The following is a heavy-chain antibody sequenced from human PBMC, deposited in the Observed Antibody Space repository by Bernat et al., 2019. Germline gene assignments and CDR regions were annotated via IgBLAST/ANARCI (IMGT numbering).Heavy chain of an antibody. CDR1: GFTLSTYA. J-gene: IGHJ6*02. Sequence: EVQLLESGGGLVQPGGSLRLSCAASGFTLSTYAMSWVRQAPGKGLEWVSAISGSGTSTYYADSVKGRFTISRDNSNNTVYLQMNSLRAEDTAVFYCAREGQLSYHYSGMDVWGQGTTVTVSS. CDR3: AREGQLSYHYSGMDV. D-gene: IGHD6-13*01. CDR2: ISGSGTST. V-gene: IGHV3-23*01.